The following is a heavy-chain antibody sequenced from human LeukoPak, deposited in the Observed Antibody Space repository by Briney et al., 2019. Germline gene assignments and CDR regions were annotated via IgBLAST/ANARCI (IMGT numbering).Heavy chain of an antibody. J-gene: IGHJ4*02. CDR2: IGGSTSTI. CDR1: GFIFSDYN. V-gene: IGHV3-48*01. Sequence: PGGSLRLSCAASGFIFSDYNMNWVRQAPGKGLEWLSYIGGSTSTISYADSVKGRFTISRDNAKNSLYLQMASLRAEDTAVYYCARDHNWGFDYWGQGILVAVSS. CDR3: ARDHNWGFDY. D-gene: IGHD3-16*01.